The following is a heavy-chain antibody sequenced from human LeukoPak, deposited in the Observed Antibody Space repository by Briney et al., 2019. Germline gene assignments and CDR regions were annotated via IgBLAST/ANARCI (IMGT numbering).Heavy chain of an antibody. V-gene: IGHV3-33*01. Sequence: GRSLRLSCAASGFTFSSYGMHWVRQAPGKGLEWAAVIWYDGSNKYYADSVKGRFTISRDNSKNTLYLQMNSLRAEDTAVYYCARDCGSTSCYAFDYWGQGTLVTVSS. J-gene: IGHJ4*02. CDR1: GFTFSSYG. CDR3: ARDCGSTSCYAFDY. D-gene: IGHD2-2*01. CDR2: IWYDGSNK.